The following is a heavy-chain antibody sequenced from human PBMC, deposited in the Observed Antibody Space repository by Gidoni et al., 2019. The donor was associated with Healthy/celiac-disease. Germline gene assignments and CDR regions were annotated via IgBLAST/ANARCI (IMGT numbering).Heavy chain of an antibody. V-gene: IGHV1-69*04. CDR3: ARDSQDSSGYYYAD. J-gene: IGHJ4*02. CDR1: GGTFRSYA. CDR2: IIPILGIA. D-gene: IGHD3-22*01. Sequence: QVQLVQSGAAVKKPGSSVKVSCKAAGGTFRSYALSWVRQAPGQGLEWMGRIIPILGIANYAQKFQGRGTITADKSTSTAYMELSSLRSEDTAVYYCARDSQDSSGYYYADWGQGTLVTVSS.